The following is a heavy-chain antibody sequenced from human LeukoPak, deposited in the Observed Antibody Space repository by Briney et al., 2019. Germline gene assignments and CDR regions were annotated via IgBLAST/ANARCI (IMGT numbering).Heavy chain of an antibody. CDR1: GYSFTSYW. Sequence: GESLKISCKGSGYSFTSYWIRWVRQMPGKGLEWMGIIYPGDSDTRYSSSFQGQVTISADKSIITACLQWSSLKASGSAMYYCAGQGRRDYGGNSGGFFDYWGQGTLVTVSS. D-gene: IGHD4-23*01. CDR3: AGQGRRDYGGNSGGFFDY. J-gene: IGHJ4*02. V-gene: IGHV5-51*01. CDR2: IYPGDSDT.